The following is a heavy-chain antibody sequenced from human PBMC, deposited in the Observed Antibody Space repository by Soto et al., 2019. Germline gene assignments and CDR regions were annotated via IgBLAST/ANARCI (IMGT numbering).Heavy chain of an antibody. D-gene: IGHD3-16*01. CDR2: ISYDGSKK. V-gene: IGHV3-30*18. CDR1: GFTFSSYG. J-gene: IGHJ4*02. Sequence: QVQLVESGGGVVQPGRSLRLSCTASGFTFSSYGMHWVRQAPGRGREWGAFISYDGSKKHYADYVKGRFIISRDNSKNTLDLEMNSLRPEDTGVYYCAKDFTSYTAEPYYFDYWGQGTLVPVSS. CDR3: AKDFTSYTAEPYYFDY.